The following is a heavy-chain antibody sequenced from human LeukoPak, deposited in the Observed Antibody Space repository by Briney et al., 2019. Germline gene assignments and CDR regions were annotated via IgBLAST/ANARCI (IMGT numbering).Heavy chain of an antibody. CDR3: ARRHVEYSSSSDPYYFDY. J-gene: IGHJ4*02. CDR1: GGSMSYHY. D-gene: IGHD6-6*01. V-gene: IGHV4-59*11. Sequence: SETLSLTCTVSGGSMSYHYWTWIRQTPGKGLEWIGDLYYTGSTNYNPSLKSRVTISVDTSKNQFSLKLSSVTAADTAVYYCARRHVEYSSSSDPYYFDYWGQGTLVTVSS. CDR2: LYYTGST.